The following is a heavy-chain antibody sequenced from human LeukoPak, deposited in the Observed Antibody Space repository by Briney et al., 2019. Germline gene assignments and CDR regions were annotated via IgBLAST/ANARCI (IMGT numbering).Heavy chain of an antibody. CDR3: ARIVLPYYYDTTALKGYFDL. CDR1: GGSFTGYY. J-gene: IGHJ2*01. D-gene: IGHD3-22*01. Sequence: SETLSLTCAVYGGSFTGYYWSWIRQPPGKGLEWIGEINRNGNTNYNPSLKSRVTMSVDTSKKQFSLNLSSVTAADTAVYYCARIVLPYYYDTTALKGYFDLWGRGTLVAVSS. CDR2: INRNGNT. V-gene: IGHV4-34*01.